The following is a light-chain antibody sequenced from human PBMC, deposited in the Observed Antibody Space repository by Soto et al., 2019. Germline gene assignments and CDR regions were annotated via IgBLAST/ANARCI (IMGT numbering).Light chain of an antibody. J-gene: IGKJ3*01. CDR1: QSISTW. CDR3: PQYNSWGLT. CDR2: KAS. V-gene: IGKV1-5*03. Sequence: DIQMTQSPSTLSASVGDGVTITCRASQSISTWLAWYPQKPGKAPKLLIYKASNLESGVPSRFSGSGSGTEFTLTTGCLQTADFATDYGPQYNSWGLTFGPGTKVDIK.